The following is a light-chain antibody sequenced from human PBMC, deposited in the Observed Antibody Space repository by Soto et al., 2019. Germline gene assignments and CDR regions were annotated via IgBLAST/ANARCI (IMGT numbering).Light chain of an antibody. CDR1: QSVSSSY. CDR3: QQYGSSPRT. V-gene: IGKV3-20*01. J-gene: IGKJ1*01. CDR2: RAS. Sequence: EIVLMQSPGTLSLSPGERATLSCRASQSVSSSYLAWYQQKLGQAPRLLMYRASSRATGIPDRFSGSGSGTDFTLTISRLEPEDFAVYYCQQYGSSPRTFGQGTKVEIK.